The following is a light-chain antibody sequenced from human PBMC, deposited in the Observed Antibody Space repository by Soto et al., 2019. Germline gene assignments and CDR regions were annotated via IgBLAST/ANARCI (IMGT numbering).Light chain of an antibody. J-gene: IGKJ1*01. V-gene: IGKV1-8*01. CDR2: AAS. CDR3: QQYYSYLRT. Sequence: AIRMTQSPSSLSASTGDRVTITCRASQGISSYLAWYQQKPGKAPKLLIYAASTLQSWVPSRFSGSGSGTDFTLTISCLQSEDFATYYCQQYYSYLRTFGQGTKVEIK. CDR1: QGISSY.